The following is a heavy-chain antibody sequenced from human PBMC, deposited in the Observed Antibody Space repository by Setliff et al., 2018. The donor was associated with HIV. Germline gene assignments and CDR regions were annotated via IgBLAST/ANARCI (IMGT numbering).Heavy chain of an antibody. CDR2: ITPNTGGT. V-gene: IGHV1-2*02. J-gene: IGHJ4*02. CDR3: ARVLQRNYYDSSGPGDH. Sequence: ASVKVSCKASGYTFTGYYIHWVRQAPGQGLEWMGWITPNTGGTNYAQKFQGRVTMTRDTSISTAYMELSRLRSDDTAVYYCARVLQRNYYDSSGPGDHWGRGTLVTVSS. D-gene: IGHD3-22*01. CDR1: GYTFTGYY.